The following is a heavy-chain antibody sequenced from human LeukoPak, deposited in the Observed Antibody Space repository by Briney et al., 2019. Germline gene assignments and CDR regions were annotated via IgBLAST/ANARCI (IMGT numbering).Heavy chain of an antibody. CDR2: IYTSGTT. CDR1: GGSMSSGSISTYY. Sequence: SETLSLTCTVPGGSMSSGSISTYYWSWVRQPAGKGLEWIGRIYTSGTTNYNPSLESRVTMSVDTSKNQFSLKLNSVTAEDTAVYYCARGAPSDYWGQGTLVTVSS. J-gene: IGHJ4*02. CDR3: ARGAPSDY. V-gene: IGHV4-4*07.